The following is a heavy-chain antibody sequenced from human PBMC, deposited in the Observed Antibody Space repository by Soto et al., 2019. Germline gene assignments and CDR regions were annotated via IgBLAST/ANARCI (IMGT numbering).Heavy chain of an antibody. J-gene: IGHJ4*02. Sequence: PGGSLRLSCAASGFTVSRNYMNWVRQAPGKGLEWVSVIYSGGSTYYADSVKGRFTISRDNSKNKRYLQMNSLRAEDTAVYYCGRSGSFLGPVDYWGQGTLVTVSS. CDR1: GFTVSRNY. CDR2: IYSGGST. CDR3: GRSGSFLGPVDY. D-gene: IGHD1-26*01. V-gene: IGHV3-53*01.